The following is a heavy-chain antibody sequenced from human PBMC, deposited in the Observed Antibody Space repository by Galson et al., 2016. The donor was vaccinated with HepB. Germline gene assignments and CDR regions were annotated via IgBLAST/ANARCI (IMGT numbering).Heavy chain of an antibody. Sequence: SLRLSCATSGFSFSRHGMHWVRQAPGKGLEWVAVIWYDENIRYYVESVKGRFTISRDNSNNTVYLQMNSLRVEDTAVYYCAKDRRGSFSDAFDMWGQGTMVTVSS. D-gene: IGHD1-26*01. J-gene: IGHJ3*02. V-gene: IGHV3-33*06. CDR2: IWYDENIR. CDR1: GFSFSRHG. CDR3: AKDRRGSFSDAFDM.